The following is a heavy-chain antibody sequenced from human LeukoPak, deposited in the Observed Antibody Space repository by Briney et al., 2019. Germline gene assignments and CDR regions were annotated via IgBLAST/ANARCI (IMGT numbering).Heavy chain of an antibody. V-gene: IGHV3-74*01. D-gene: IGHD5-12*01. Sequence: PGGSLRLSCEASGFTFSSYWMHWVRQAPGKGLVWVSRINSDGSSTTYADSVKGRFTISRDNAKNTLYLQMNSLRAKDTAVYYCVREGRVSGYDFDYWGQGTLVTVSS. CDR2: INSDGSST. CDR3: VREGRVSGYDFDY. CDR1: GFTFSSYW. J-gene: IGHJ4*02.